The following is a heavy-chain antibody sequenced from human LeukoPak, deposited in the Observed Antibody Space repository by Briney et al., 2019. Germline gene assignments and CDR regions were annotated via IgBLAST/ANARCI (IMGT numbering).Heavy chain of an antibody. CDR3: ARTTSLYYMDV. V-gene: IGHV3-30*01. D-gene: IGHD2/OR15-2a*01. CDR2: ISNDGSNK. J-gene: IGHJ6*04. Sequence: GGSRRLSCAASGFTFSSYAMHGVRQAPGKGLEGVAVISNDGSNKYYAESVKGRFTISRDNSKNTLDLQMNSLRAEDTALYYCARTTSLYYMDVWGKGTTVTVSS. CDR1: GFTFSSYA.